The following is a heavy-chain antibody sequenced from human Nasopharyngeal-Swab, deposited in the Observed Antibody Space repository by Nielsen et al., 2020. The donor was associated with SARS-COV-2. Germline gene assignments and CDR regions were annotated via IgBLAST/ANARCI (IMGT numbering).Heavy chain of an antibody. Sequence: GGSLRLSCSASGFFLTTNAMHWVRQAPAKGLEYVSSFNDHGDRIHYADSVRGRFTISRDIYKNTLYLQMSSLRPEDTAVYYCVKDLPGTYSFDIWGQGTMVVVSS. J-gene: IGHJ3*02. CDR2: FNDHGDRI. CDR3: VKDLPGTYSFDI. CDR1: GFFLTTNA. D-gene: IGHD3-10*01. V-gene: IGHV3-64D*08.